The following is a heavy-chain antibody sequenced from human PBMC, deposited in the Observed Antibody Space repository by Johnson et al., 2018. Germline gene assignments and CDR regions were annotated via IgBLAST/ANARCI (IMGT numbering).Heavy chain of an antibody. J-gene: IGHJ6*02. CDR1: GGSISSYY. CDR3: ARELAVTNYYGMDV. D-gene: IGHD2-21*02. Sequence: QVQLQESGPGLVKPSETLSLTCTVSGGSISSYYWSWIRQPAGKGLEWIGRIYTSGSTNYNPSLKSRVTMSVDPAKNQFSRKLSSVTAADTAVYDCARELAVTNYYGMDVWGQGTTVTVSS. CDR2: IYTSGST. V-gene: IGHV4-4*07.